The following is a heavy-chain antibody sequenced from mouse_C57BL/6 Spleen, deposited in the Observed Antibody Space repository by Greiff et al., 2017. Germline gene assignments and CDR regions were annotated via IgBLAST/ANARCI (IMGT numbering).Heavy chain of an antibody. CDR2: ISSGGSYT. Sequence: EVQLVESGGDLVKPGGSLKLSCAASGFTFSSYGMSWVRQTPDKRLEWVATISSGGSYTYYPDSVKGRFTISRDNAKNTLYLQMSSLKSEDTAMYYCARQRDDYDHPLDAMDYWGQGTSVTVSS. D-gene: IGHD2-4*01. CDR3: ARQRDDYDHPLDAMDY. J-gene: IGHJ4*01. V-gene: IGHV5-6*01. CDR1: GFTFSSYG.